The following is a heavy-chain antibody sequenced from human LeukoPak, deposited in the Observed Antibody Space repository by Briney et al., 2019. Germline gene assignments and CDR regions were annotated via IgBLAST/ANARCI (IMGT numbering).Heavy chain of an antibody. V-gene: IGHV3-30*02. J-gene: IGHJ4*02. CDR2: IRYDGSNK. CDR3: AKETGGPQGLDY. D-gene: IGHD3-10*01. Sequence: GGSLRLSCAASGFAFSSYGMHWVRQAPGKGLEWVAFIRYDGSNKYYADSVKGRFTISRDNSKNTLYLQMNSLRAEDTAVYYCAKETGGPQGLDYWGQGTLVTVSS. CDR1: GFAFSSYG.